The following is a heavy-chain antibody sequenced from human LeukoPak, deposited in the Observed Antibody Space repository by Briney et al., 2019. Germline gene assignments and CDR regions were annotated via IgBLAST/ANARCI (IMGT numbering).Heavy chain of an antibody. CDR1: GFTFSSYG. J-gene: IGHJ4*02. D-gene: IGHD2-2*01. Sequence: PGGSLRVSCAASGFTFSSYGMHWVRQAPGKGLEWVAIIWYDGSNKYYADSVKGRFTISRDNSKNTLYLQMNSLRAEDTAVYYCARQYCISTNCYADYWGQGTLVTVSS. CDR2: IWYDGSNK. V-gene: IGHV3-33*01. CDR3: ARQYCISTNCYADY.